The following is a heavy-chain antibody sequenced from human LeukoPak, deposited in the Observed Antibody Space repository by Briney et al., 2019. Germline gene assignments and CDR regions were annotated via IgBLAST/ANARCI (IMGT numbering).Heavy chain of an antibody. CDR3: ARGGTFVSDY. CDR2: INQGGSEK. Sequence: PGGSLRLSCAASGFMFSSYAMHWVRQAPGKGLEWVANINQGGSEKYYVDSMKGRFTVSRDNAKNSLYLQMDSLRAEDTAVYYCARGGTFVSDYWGQGTLVTVSS. CDR1: GFMFSSYA. V-gene: IGHV3-7*01. D-gene: IGHD1-1*01. J-gene: IGHJ4*02.